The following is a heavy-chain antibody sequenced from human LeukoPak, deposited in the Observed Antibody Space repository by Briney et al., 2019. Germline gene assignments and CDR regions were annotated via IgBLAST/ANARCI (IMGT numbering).Heavy chain of an antibody. Sequence: PGRSLRLSCAASGFTFSSYAMHGVRQAPGKGLEWVAVISYDGSNKYYADSVKGRFTISRDNSKNTLYLQMNSLRAEDTAVYYCARAPGYCGGDCYDSYYFDYWGQGTLVTVSS. CDR2: ISYDGSNK. J-gene: IGHJ4*02. CDR3: ARAPGYCGGDCYDSYYFDY. D-gene: IGHD2-21*02. CDR1: GFTFSSYA. V-gene: IGHV3-30-3*01.